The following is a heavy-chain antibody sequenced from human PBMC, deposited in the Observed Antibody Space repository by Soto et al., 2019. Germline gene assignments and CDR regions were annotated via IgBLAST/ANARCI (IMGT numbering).Heavy chain of an antibody. J-gene: IGHJ4*02. CDR2: IIPILGIA. V-gene: IGHV1-69*02. CDR1: GGTFSSYT. CDR3: ATRRDGYNTFDY. D-gene: IGHD5-12*01. Sequence: QVQLVQSGAEVKKPGSSVKVSCKASGGTFSSYTISWVRQAPGQGLEGMGRIIPILGIANYAQKFQGRVRIPAAXSTSTAYMELSSLRSEDTAVYYCATRRDGYNTFDYWGQGTLVTVSS.